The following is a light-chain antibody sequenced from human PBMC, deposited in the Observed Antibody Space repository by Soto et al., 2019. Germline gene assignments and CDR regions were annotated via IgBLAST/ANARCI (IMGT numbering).Light chain of an antibody. Sequence: QSAQTQPASVSGSPGQSITISCTGTNSDVGGYNYVSWYQQHPGKAPELMIYEVSHRPSGVSNRFSGSKSDNTASLTISGLQAEDEADYYCSSYTSISTLYVFGTGTKLTVL. V-gene: IGLV2-14*01. CDR3: SSYTSISTLYV. J-gene: IGLJ1*01. CDR2: EVS. CDR1: NSDVGGYNY.